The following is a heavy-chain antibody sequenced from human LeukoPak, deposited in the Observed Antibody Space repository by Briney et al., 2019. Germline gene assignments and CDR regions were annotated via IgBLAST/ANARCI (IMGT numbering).Heavy chain of an antibody. CDR2: INSDGSST. CDR3: ARDRFGYSGYAMGY. CDR1: GFTFSSYW. J-gene: IGHJ4*02. Sequence: GGSLRLSCAASGFTFSSYWMHWVRQAPGKGLVWVSRINSDGSSTSYADSVKGRFTISRDNAKNTLCLQMNSLRAEDTAVYYCARDRFGYSGYAMGYWGQGTLVTVSS. D-gene: IGHD5-12*01. V-gene: IGHV3-74*01.